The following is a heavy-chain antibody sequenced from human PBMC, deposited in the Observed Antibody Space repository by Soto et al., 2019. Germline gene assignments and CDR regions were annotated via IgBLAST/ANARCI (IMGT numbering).Heavy chain of an antibody. Sequence: GGSLRLSCAGSGFTFAPYTLTWVRQTPGKGLEWLSSLSGDSDRTYYADSVKGRFTISRDNSKNTLYLQMNSLRAEDTAIYYCSNDKVGTNTYLDHWGQGTPVTVSP. J-gene: IGHJ4*02. D-gene: IGHD1-26*01. CDR3: SNDKVGTNTYLDH. V-gene: IGHV3-23*01. CDR1: GFTFAPYT. CDR2: LSGDSDRT.